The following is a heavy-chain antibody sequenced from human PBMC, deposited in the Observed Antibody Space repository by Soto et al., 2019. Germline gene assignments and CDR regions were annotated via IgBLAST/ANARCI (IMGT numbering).Heavy chain of an antibody. CDR3: AREDSIIIPAVSDF. Sequence: GGSLRLSCTVSGFAFNNYGINWVRQAPGKGLEWVSSISKSDYTYYSDSVKGRFAISRDNAKSSVSLQMNTLRVEDTAVYYCAREDSIIIPAVSDFWGQGTQVTVSS. CDR2: ISKSDYT. D-gene: IGHD2-2*01. V-gene: IGHV3-21*01. CDR1: GFAFNNYG. J-gene: IGHJ4*02.